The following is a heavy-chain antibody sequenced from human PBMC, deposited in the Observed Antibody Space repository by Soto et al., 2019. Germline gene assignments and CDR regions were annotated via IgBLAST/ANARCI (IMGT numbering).Heavy chain of an antibody. J-gene: IGHJ4*02. CDR1: GGSISSSSYY. Sequence: PSETLSLTCTVSGGSISSSSYYWGWIRQPPGKGLEWIGSIYYSGSTYYNPSLKSRVTISVDTSKNQFSLKLSSVTAADTAVYYCTRVREYSGYVSPGLDYWGQGTLVTVSS. D-gene: IGHD5-12*01. V-gene: IGHV4-39*01. CDR3: TRVREYSGYVSPGLDY. CDR2: IYYSGST.